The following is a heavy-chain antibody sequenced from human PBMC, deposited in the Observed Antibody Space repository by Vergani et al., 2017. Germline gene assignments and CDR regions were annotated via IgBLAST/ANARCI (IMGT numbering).Heavy chain of an antibody. Sequence: QVQLQQWGGGLLKPSETLSLTCVVNGGSFTSYHWTWIRQSPGEGLGWVGDIDHTGRPDYNPSLKSRLTMSVAKSRNQFSLTLNSVTATDTAIYFCARVNTETNGHLYYYYYMDVWGQGTAVTVS. J-gene: IGHJ6*03. CDR2: IDHTGRP. D-gene: IGHD4-11*01. CDR3: ARVNTETNGHLYYYYYMDV. V-gene: IGHV4-34*01. CDR1: GGSFTSYH.